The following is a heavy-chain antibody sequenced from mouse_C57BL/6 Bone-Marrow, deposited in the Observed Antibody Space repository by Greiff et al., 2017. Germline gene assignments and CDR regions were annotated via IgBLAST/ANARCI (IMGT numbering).Heavy chain of an antibody. Sequence: QVQLQQSGAELVKPGASVKISCKASGYAFSSYWMNWVKQRPGKGLEWIGQIYPGDGDTNYNGKFKGKATLTADKSSSTAYMQLSSLTSEDSAVYFCVMITTVVADWYFDVWGTGTTVTVSS. J-gene: IGHJ1*03. CDR2: IYPGDGDT. CDR3: VMITTVVADWYFDV. CDR1: GYAFSSYW. D-gene: IGHD1-1*01. V-gene: IGHV1-80*01.